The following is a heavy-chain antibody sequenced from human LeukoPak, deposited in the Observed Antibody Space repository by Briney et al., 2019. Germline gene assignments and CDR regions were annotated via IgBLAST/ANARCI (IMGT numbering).Heavy chain of an antibody. CDR1: GGTFSSYT. V-gene: IGHV1-69*10. J-gene: IGHJ6*02. Sequence: GASVKVSCKASGGTFSSYTISWVRQAPGQGLEWMGGIIPILGIANYAQKFRGRVTITADKSTSTAYMELSSLRSEDTAVYYCARDRDGSSWSRYGMDVWGQGTTVTVSS. CDR3: ARDRDGSSWSRYGMDV. CDR2: IIPILGIA. D-gene: IGHD6-13*01.